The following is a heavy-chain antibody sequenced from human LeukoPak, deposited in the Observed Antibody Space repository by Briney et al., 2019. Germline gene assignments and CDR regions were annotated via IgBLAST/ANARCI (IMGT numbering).Heavy chain of an antibody. CDR3: AKRGYSGYDLDY. J-gene: IGHJ4*02. V-gene: IGHV3-30*18. CDR2: ISYDGTNK. D-gene: IGHD5-12*01. Sequence: GGSLRLSCAASGFTFSSYVMHWIRQAPGKGLEWVAGISYDGTNKHYADSVKGRFTISRDNSKNTLFLQMNSLRPEDTAVHYCAKRGYSGYDLDYWGQGTLVTVSS. CDR1: GFTFSSYV.